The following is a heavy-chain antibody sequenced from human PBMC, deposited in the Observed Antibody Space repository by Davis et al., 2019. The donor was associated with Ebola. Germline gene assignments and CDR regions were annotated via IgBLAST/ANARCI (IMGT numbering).Heavy chain of an antibody. J-gene: IGHJ3*02. Sequence: GGSLRLSCAASGFTFSGSAMHWVRQASGKGLEWVGRIRSKANSYATAYAASVKGRFTISRDNAKNSLYLQMNSLRAEDTAVYYCAKLRRAARPVDAFDIWGQGTMVTVSS. CDR1: GFTFSGSA. D-gene: IGHD6-6*01. V-gene: IGHV3-73*01. CDR3: AKLRRAARPVDAFDI. CDR2: IRSKANSYAT.